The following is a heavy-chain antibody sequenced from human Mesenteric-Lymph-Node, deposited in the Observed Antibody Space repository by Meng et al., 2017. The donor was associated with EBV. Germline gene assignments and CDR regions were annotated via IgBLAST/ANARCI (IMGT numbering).Heavy chain of an antibody. D-gene: IGHD5-12*01. V-gene: IGHV4-30-2*01. J-gene: IGHJ5*02. CDR2: IHHSGST. CDR3: ARGGGEYSGYDPKWLDP. Sequence: QMQRHKPGSGLAKPSQTLSPPCAVSGGSHSSWGYSGIWIRQPPGKGLEWIGYIHHSGSTHYNPSLKSRVTIIVDRSKNQFSLKLSSVTAADTAVYYCARGGGEYSGYDPKWLDPWGQGTLVTVSS. CDR1: GGSHSSWGYS.